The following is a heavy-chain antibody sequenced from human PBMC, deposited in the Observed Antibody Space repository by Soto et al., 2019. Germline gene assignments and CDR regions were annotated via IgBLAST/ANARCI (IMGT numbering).Heavy chain of an antibody. V-gene: IGHV3-30*18. J-gene: IGHJ6*02. CDR2: ISYDGSNK. CDR1: GFTFSSYG. Sequence: PGGSLRLSCAASGFTFSSYGMHWVRQAPGKGLEWVAVISYDGSNKYYADSVKGRFTISRDNSKNTLYLQMNSLRAEDTAVYYCANQYVSMVRGVIIRYGMDVWGQGTTVTVS. CDR3: ANQYVSMVRGVIIRYGMDV. D-gene: IGHD3-10*01.